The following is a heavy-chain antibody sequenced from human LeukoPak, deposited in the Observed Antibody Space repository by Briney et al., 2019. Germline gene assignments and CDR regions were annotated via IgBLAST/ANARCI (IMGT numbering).Heavy chain of an antibody. J-gene: IGHJ5*02. V-gene: IGHV3-7*01. CDR1: GFTFSSYW. D-gene: IGHD3-3*01. Sequence: GGSLRLSCAASGFTFSSYWMSWVRQAPGKGLEWVANIKQDGSEKYYVDSVKGRFTISRDNAKNSLYLQMNSLRAEDTAVYYCAREVRSVLRFLEWANWFDPWGQGTLVTVSS. CDR3: AREVRSVLRFLEWANWFDP. CDR2: IKQDGSEK.